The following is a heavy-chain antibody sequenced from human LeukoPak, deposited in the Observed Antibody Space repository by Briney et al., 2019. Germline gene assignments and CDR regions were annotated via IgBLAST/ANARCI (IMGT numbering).Heavy chain of an antibody. D-gene: IGHD4-17*01. J-gene: IGHJ4*02. V-gene: IGHV1-46*01. Sequence: ASVKVSCTASGYTFTNYYIHWVRQAPGQGLEWMGIINPAGGSTGYAQKFQGRVTMTRDTSTSTVYMELSSLRSEDTAVYYCARYNGDLTGGFDYWGQGTLVTVSS. CDR1: GYTFTNYY. CDR2: INPAGGST. CDR3: ARYNGDLTGGFDY.